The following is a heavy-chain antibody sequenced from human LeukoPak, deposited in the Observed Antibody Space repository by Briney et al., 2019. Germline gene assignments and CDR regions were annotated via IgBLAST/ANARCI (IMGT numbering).Heavy chain of an antibody. CDR1: GYSFTSYW. Sequence: GESLKISCKGSGYSFTSYWIGWVRQMPGKGLEWMGIIYPGDSDTRYSPSFQGQVTISADKSISTAYLQWSSLKASDTAMYYCARSEYLHWETHGDAFDIWGQGTMVTVSS. J-gene: IGHJ3*02. V-gene: IGHV5-51*01. D-gene: IGHD6-6*01. CDR2: IYPGDSDT. CDR3: ARSEYLHWETHGDAFDI.